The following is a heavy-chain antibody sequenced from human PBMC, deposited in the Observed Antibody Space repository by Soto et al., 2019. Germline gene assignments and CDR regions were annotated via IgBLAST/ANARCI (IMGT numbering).Heavy chain of an antibody. Sequence: GGSLRLSCAASGFTFSSYGMHWVRQAPGKGLEWVAVISYDGSNKYYADSVKGRFTISRDNSKNTLYLQMNSLRAEDTAVYYCAKERVYGDYILDDYWGQGTLVTVSS. CDR1: GFTFSSYG. CDR3: AKERVYGDYILDDY. V-gene: IGHV3-30*18. CDR2: ISYDGSNK. D-gene: IGHD4-17*01. J-gene: IGHJ4*02.